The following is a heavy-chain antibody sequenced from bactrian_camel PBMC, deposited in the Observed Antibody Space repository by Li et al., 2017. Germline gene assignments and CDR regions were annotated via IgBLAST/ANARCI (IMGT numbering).Heavy chain of an antibody. CDR1: TFYYDNWC. CDR2: RDSHGRT. CDR3: AAQGARVPSGGSMGFGVPLPRCKTADDFDY. D-gene: IGHD5*01. V-gene: IGHV3S53*01. Sequence: VQLVESGGGLVQPGGSLILSCSTSTFYYDNWCLGWFRQAPGESREGLAARDSHGRTSYAESVKGRFTISHDNAKNTVYLQMNSLKPEDTAMYYCAAQGARVPSGGSMGFGVPLPRCKTADDFDYWGQGTQVTVS. J-gene: IGHJ6*01.